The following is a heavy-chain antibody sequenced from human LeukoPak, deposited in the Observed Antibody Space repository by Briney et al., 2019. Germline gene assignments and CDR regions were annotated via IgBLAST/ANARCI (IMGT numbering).Heavy chain of an antibody. D-gene: IGHD2-15*01. J-gene: IGHJ6*02. CDR1: GFTFSSYG. Sequence: GGSLRLSCAASGFTFSSYGMHWVRQAPGKGLEWVAVISYDGSNKYYADSVKGRFTISRDNSKNTLYLQMNSLKAEDTAVCYCAKGEDIVVVVAATQDYYGMDVWGQGTTVTVSS. V-gene: IGHV3-30*18. CDR2: ISYDGSNK. CDR3: AKGEDIVVVVAATQDYYGMDV.